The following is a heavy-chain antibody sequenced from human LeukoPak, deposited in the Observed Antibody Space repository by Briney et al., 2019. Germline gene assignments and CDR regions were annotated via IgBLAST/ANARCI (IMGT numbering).Heavy chain of an antibody. CDR3: VFDSSGYLSRSLPPYFDS. Sequence: ASVKVSCKASGGTFSRYAISWVRQAPGQGLEWMGGIIPNFGTAKYAQKFQGRVTLTTAESTSTAYMELSSLRSEDTAVYYCVFDSSGYLSRSLPPYFDSWGQGTLVTVSS. V-gene: IGHV1-69*05. D-gene: IGHD3-22*01. CDR1: GGTFSRYA. CDR2: IIPNFGTA. J-gene: IGHJ4*02.